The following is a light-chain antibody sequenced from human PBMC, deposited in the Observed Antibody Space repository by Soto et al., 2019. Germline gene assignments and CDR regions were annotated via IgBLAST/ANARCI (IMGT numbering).Light chain of an antibody. J-gene: IGKJ1*01. CDR3: QQYDSSPRT. V-gene: IGKV3-20*01. CDR1: QSVSSSY. CDR2: GAS. Sequence: EVVLTQSPGTLSLSPGERATLYCRASQSVSSSYLAWYQHKPGQAPRLLIYGASSRATGITDRFSGSGSGTDFTLTISRLEPEDLAVYYCQQYDSSPRTFGQGTKVDIK.